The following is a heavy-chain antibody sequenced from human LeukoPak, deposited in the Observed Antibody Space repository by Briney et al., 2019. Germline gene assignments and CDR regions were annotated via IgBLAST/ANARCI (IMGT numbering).Heavy chain of an antibody. CDR2: IYYSGST. Sequence: PPETPSLTCTVSGGSISSSSYYWGWIRQPPGKGLEWIGSIYYSGSTYYNPSLKSRVTISVDTSKNQFSLKLSSVTAADTAVYYCARQGDVVIANSGGGYWGQGTLVTVSS. D-gene: IGHD4-23*01. CDR1: GGSISSSSYY. V-gene: IGHV4-39*01. J-gene: IGHJ4*02. CDR3: ARQGDVVIANSGGGY.